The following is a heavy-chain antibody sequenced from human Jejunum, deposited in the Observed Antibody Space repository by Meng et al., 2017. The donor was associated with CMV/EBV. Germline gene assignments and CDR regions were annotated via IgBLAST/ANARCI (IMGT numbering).Heavy chain of an antibody. CDR2: IYYRGDT. J-gene: IGHJ4*02. V-gene: IGHV4-39*07. CDR1: GGSISSSDYY. D-gene: IGHD6-25*01. Sequence: SGGSISSSDYYWGWVRQPPGKGLEWIGTIYYRGDTYYSPSLESRPTISVDTSKNQFSLRLRSVTAADTAVYYCARVTVVSQRFDYWGQGTLVTVSS. CDR3: ARVTVVSQRFDY.